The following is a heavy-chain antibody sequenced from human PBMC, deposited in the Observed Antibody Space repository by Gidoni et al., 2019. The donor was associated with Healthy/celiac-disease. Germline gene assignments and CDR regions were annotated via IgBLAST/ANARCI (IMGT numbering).Heavy chain of an antibody. V-gene: IGHV4-61*02. J-gene: IGHJ5*02. CDR3: AREVLRDRGFDP. Sequence: QVQLQESAPGLVKPSQTLSLTCSVSGGSISRGSYHWTWIRQPAGKGLEWIGRIYTRGNIDYNPSLKSRVTISVDTSKNQFSLKLSSVTAADTAVYYCAREVLRDRGFDPWGQGTLVTVSS. D-gene: IGHD1-26*01. CDR2: IYTRGNI. CDR1: GGSISRGSYH.